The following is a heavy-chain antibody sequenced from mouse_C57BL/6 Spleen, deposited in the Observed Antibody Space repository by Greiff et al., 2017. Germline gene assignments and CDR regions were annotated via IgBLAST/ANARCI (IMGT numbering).Heavy chain of an antibody. V-gene: IGHV1-63*01. J-gene: IGHJ4*01. D-gene: IGHD1-1*01. Sequence: QVQLQQPGAELVKPGASVKLSCKASGYTFTSYWMHWVKQRPGQGLEWIGDIYPGGGYTNYNEKFKGKATLTADKSSSTAYMQFSSLTSEDSAIYYCARLDYGSSYGGAMDYWGQGTSVTVSS. CDR3: ARLDYGSSYGGAMDY. CDR1: GYTFTSYW. CDR2: IYPGGGYT.